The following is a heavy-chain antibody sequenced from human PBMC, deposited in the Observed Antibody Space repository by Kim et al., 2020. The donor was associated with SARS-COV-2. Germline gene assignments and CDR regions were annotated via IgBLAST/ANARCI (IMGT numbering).Heavy chain of an antibody. Sequence: SETLSLTCAVSGDSVATDFWTWVRQAPGKGLDWLGYVSYSGGSDYNPNLRGRLTISVDASRTHVSLRLTSLTAADTGVYFCARAHQLAPRGYGMDVWGQGRWVIVS. CDR1: GDSVATDF. J-gene: IGHJ6*02. CDR3: ARAHQLAPRGYGMDV. D-gene: IGHD1-1*01. V-gene: IGHV4-59*02. CDR2: VSYSGGS.